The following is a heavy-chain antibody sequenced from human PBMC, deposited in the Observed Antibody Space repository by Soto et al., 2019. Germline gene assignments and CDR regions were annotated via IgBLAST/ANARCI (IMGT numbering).Heavy chain of an antibody. CDR2: IKQDGSEK. CDR1: GFTFSSYW. D-gene: IGHD6-13*01. J-gene: IGHJ6*03. Sequence: GGSLRLSCAASGFTFSSYWMSWVRQAPGKGLEWVANIKQDGSEKYYVDSVKGRFTISRDNAKNSLYLQMNSLRAEDTAVYYCASSTPQQHSDMDVWGKGTTVTVSS. CDR3: ASSTPQQHSDMDV. V-gene: IGHV3-7*01.